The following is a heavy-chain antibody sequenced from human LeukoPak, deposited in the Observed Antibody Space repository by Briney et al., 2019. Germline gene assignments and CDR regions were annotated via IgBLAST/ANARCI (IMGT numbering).Heavy chain of an antibody. Sequence: GGSLRLSCAASGFTFSSYVMHWVRQAPGKGLEGVAVISYDGSKKYYADSVKGRFTISRDNSKNTLYLQMNSLRAEETAVYYCAKDSVLPVAGLDYWGQGTLVTVSS. CDR1: GFTFSSYV. V-gene: IGHV3-30*18. J-gene: IGHJ4*02. CDR2: ISYDGSKK. D-gene: IGHD6-19*01. CDR3: AKDSVLPVAGLDY.